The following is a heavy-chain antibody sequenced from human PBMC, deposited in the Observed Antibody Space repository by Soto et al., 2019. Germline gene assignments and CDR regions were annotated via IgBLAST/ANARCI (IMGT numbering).Heavy chain of an antibody. Sequence: QVQLVQSGAEVKKPGASVKVSCKASGYTFSSYGISWVRQAPGQGLEWMGWISAYNGNTNYAQKVQGRVTMTTDTATSTAYVEMGSLRSDVTAVSYCASVMDCGSACYTYYLDYWGQGTLVTVSS. V-gene: IGHV1-18*01. J-gene: IGHJ4*02. CDR3: ASVMDCGSACYTYYLDY. D-gene: IGHD2-21*02. CDR2: ISAYNGNT. CDR1: GYTFSSYG.